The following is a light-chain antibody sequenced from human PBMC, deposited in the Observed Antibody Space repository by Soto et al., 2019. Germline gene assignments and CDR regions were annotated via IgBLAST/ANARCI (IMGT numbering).Light chain of an antibody. CDR3: QQYNNWPPWT. CDR2: GAS. V-gene: IGKV3-15*01. CDR1: QSVSSN. Sequence: VLTQSPPPLSVSPGERATLSCRASQSVSSNLAWYQQKPGQAPRLLIYGASTRATGIPARFSGSGSGTEFTLTISSLQSEDFAVYYCQQYNNWPPWTFGQGTKVDIK. J-gene: IGKJ1*01.